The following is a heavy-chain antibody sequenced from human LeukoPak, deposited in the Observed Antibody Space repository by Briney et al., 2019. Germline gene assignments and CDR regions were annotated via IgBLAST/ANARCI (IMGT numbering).Heavy chain of an antibody. V-gene: IGHV6-1*01. Sequence: SQTLSLTCVISGDTVSSNSVAWNWIRQSPSRGLEWLGRTYYRSNWVNEYAASVKSRMSIDPDTSKNQFSLQLYSVTPGDTAVYYCAREESRTFDYWGQGTLVTVSS. CDR1: GDTVSSNSVA. CDR3: AREESRTFDY. CDR2: TYYRSNWVN. J-gene: IGHJ4*02.